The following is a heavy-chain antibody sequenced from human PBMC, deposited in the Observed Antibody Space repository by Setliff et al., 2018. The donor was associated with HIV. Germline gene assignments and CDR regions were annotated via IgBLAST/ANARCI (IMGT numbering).Heavy chain of an antibody. CDR3: AITLVGVTTEMY. J-gene: IGHJ4*02. D-gene: IGHD2-21*02. CDR1: AVPFSNYY. CDR2: VNHNGNI. Sequence: SETLSLTCGLNAVPFSNYYWNWIRQSPEKGLEWIVEVNHNGNINYNPSLQSRVTVSVDTSKPQFSLEMSSLTAADTAVYYCAITLVGVTTEMYWGQGTLVTVPQ. V-gene: IGHV4-34*01.